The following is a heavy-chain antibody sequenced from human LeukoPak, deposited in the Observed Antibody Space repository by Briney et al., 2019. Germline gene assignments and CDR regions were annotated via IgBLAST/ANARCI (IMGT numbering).Heavy chain of an antibody. D-gene: IGHD3-9*01. CDR2: ISGSGASI. Sequence: GGSLRLSCAAPGFTFSSHGMSWVRQAPGKGLEWVSGISGSGASIYYADSVKGRFTISRDNYKNTLYLQMNSLRDEDTAVYYCAKELLSLSGYPATLDSWGQGTLVTVSS. J-gene: IGHJ4*02. CDR3: AKELLSLSGYPATLDS. CDR1: GFTFSSHG. V-gene: IGHV3-23*01.